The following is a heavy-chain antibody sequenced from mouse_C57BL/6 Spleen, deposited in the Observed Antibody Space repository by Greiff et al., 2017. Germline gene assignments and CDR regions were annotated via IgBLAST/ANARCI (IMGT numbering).Heavy chain of an antibody. CDR3: ARKGFDGYDGYAMDY. Sequence: VQLQQPGAELVKPGASVKMSCKASGYTFTSYWITWVKQRPGQGLEWIGDIYPGSGSTNYNEKFKSKATLTVDTSSSTAYMQLSSLTSEDSAVYYGARKGFDGYDGYAMDYWGQGTSVTVSS. V-gene: IGHV1-55*01. CDR1: GYTFTSYW. D-gene: IGHD2-2*01. CDR2: IYPGSGST. J-gene: IGHJ4*01.